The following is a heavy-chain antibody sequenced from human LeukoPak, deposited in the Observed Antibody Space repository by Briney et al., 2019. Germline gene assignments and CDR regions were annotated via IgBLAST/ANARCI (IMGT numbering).Heavy chain of an antibody. V-gene: IGHV3-23*01. CDR1: GFTFSNYA. J-gene: IGHJ4*02. Sequence: GGSLRLSCAASGFTFSNYAMSWVRQAPGKGLEWVSVITASGGSTYYADSVKGRFIISRDNFRNTLYLQMNSLRAEDTAVYYCASFDFWSGYYKAYWGQGTLVTVSS. CDR2: ITASGGST. CDR3: ASFDFWSGYYKAY. D-gene: IGHD3-3*01.